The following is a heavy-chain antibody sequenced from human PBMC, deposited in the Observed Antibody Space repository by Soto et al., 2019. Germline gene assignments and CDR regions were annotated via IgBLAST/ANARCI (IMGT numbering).Heavy chain of an antibody. J-gene: IGHJ3*02. CDR2: INAGNGNT. CDR1: GYTFTSYA. Sequence: RASVKVSCKASGYTFTSYAMHWVRQAPGQRLEWMGWINAGNGNTKYSQKFQGRVTITRDTSASTAYMELSSLRSEDTAVYYCARIITMVRGVIRPYDAFDIWGQGTMVTVSS. V-gene: IGHV1-3*01. CDR3: ARIITMVRGVIRPYDAFDI. D-gene: IGHD3-10*01.